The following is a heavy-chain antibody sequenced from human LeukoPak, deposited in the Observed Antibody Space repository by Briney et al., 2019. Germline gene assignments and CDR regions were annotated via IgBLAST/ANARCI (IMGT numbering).Heavy chain of an antibody. CDR1: GYTFTGYY. J-gene: IGHJ4*02. D-gene: IGHD6-19*01. CDR3: ASPAEAGRAVAGTFDY. Sequence: ASVKVSCKASGYTFTGYYMHWVRQAPGQGLEWMGWINPNSGGTNYAQKFQGRVTMTRDTSISTAYMELSRLRSDDTAVYYCASPAEAGRAVAGTFDYRGQGTLVTVSS. CDR2: INPNSGGT. V-gene: IGHV1-2*02.